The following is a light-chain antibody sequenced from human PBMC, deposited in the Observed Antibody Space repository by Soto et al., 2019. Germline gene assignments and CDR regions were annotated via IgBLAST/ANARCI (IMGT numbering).Light chain of an antibody. CDR1: QNTRNY. Sequence: TQSPATLSLSPGEGATLSCRASQNTRNYLTWYQQTPGKAPKLLIYAAYSLQSGVPSRFSGSGSGTDFTLTISSLQPEDFTTYYCQQSSSTPYSFGQGTKLEIK. CDR3: QQSSSTPYS. CDR2: AAY. J-gene: IGKJ2*03. V-gene: IGKV1-39*01.